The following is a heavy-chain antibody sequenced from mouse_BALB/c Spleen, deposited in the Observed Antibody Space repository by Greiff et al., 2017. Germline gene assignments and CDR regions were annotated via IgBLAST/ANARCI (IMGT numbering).Heavy chain of an antibody. D-gene: IGHD1-1*01. CDR2: ISNGGGST. CDR3: ARNLLRTMDY. V-gene: IGHV5-12-2*01. J-gene: IGHJ4*01. Sequence: DVKLVESGGGLVKPGGSLKLSCAASGFAFSSYTMSWVRQTPEKRLEWVAYISNGGGSTYYPDTVKGRFTISRDNAKNTLYLQMSSLKSEDTAMYYCARNLLRTMDYWGQGTSVTVSS. CDR1: GFAFSSYT.